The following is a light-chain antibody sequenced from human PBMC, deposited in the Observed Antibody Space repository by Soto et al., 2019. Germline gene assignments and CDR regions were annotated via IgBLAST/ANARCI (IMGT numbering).Light chain of an antibody. CDR3: QQYNSYST. V-gene: IGKV1-5*03. J-gene: IGKJ2*01. CDR1: QSINNW. Sequence: DLQMTQSPSTLSASVGDRVTITCRASQSINNWLAWYQQKPGKAPKLLIYKASTLESGVPSRFSGSGSGTEFTLTISSLQPDDFATYYCQQYNSYSTFGQGTKLEIK. CDR2: KAS.